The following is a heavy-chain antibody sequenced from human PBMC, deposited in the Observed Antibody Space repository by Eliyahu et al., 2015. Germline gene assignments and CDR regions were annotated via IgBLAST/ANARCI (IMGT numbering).Heavy chain of an antibody. D-gene: IGHD4-11*01. V-gene: IGHV4-59*08. Sequence: QVQLQESGPGLVKPSETLSLTCTVSGGSISSYYWSWIRQPPGKGLEWIGYIYYSGSTNYNPSLKSRVTISVDTSKNQFSLKLSSVTAADTAVYYCARQVRNYYGMDVWGQGTTVTVSS. CDR1: GGSISSYY. CDR2: IYYSGST. J-gene: IGHJ6*02. CDR3: ARQVRNYYGMDV.